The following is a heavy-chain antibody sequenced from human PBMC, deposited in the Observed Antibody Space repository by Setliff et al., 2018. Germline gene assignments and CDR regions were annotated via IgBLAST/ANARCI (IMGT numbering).Heavy chain of an antibody. Sequence: NPSETLSLTCSVSGGAVSGDYWTWIRQPPGKGLEWIGYIYYSGTTNYNPSLKSRVTISVDTSKNQFSLKLTSVTAADTAVYYCARGHPNSSRSSLVYWGQGTLVTVSS. J-gene: IGHJ4*02. V-gene: IGHV4-59*02. CDR2: IYYSGTT. D-gene: IGHD6-6*01. CDR1: GGAVSGDY. CDR3: ARGHPNSSRSSLVY.